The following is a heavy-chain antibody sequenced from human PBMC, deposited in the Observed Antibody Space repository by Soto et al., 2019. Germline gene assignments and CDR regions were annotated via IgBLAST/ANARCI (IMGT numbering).Heavy chain of an antibody. D-gene: IGHD3-22*01. CDR1: GFTFSTYA. J-gene: IGHJ4*02. CDR3: AKGDSSGYYDYYFDY. CDR2: IRGSGDGT. Sequence: GSLRLSCTTSGFTFSTYAMTWVRQAPGKGLESVSAIRGSGDGTFYADSVEGRFTISRDNSKNTLYLQMNSLRAEDTAVYYCAKGDSSGYYDYYFDYWGQGTLVTVSS. V-gene: IGHV3-23*01.